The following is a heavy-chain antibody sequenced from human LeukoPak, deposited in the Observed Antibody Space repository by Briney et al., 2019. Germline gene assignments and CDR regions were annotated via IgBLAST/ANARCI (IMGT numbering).Heavy chain of an antibody. CDR1: GFSFSSYW. V-gene: IGHV3-7*02. Sequence: GGSLRLSCAASGFSFSSYWTSWVRQAPGKGPEWVANIKQDGSETYYVDSVKGRFTISRDNAKNSLYLQMNDLRAEDTAVYYCARPNAAYSSSWFDYWGQGTLVTVSS. CDR3: ARPNAAYSSSWFDY. J-gene: IGHJ4*02. D-gene: IGHD6-13*01. CDR2: IKQDGSET.